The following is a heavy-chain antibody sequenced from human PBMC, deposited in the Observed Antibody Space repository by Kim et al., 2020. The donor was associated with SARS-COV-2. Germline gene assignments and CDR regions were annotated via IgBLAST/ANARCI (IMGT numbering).Heavy chain of an antibody. D-gene: IGHD3-22*01. V-gene: IGHV7-4-1*02. CDR2: INTNTGNP. CDR3: ARDGYYDSSGYYLLEVGRTYWYFDL. J-gene: IGHJ2*01. CDR1: GYTFTSYA. Sequence: ASVKVSCKASGYTFTSYAMNWVRQAPGQGLEWMGWINTNTGNPTYAQGFTGRFVFSLDTSVSTAYLQISSLKAEDTAVYYCARDGYYDSSGYYLLEVGRTYWYFDLWGRGTLVTVSS.